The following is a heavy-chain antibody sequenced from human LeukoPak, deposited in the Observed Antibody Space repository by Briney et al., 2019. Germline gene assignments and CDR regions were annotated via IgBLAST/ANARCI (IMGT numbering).Heavy chain of an antibody. CDR3: VRDLWNYYDSSGYYYEDY. V-gene: IGHV3-74*01. D-gene: IGHD3-22*01. Sequence: GGSLRLSCAASGFTFSSYAMSWVRQAPGKGLVWVSRINSDGSITSNADSVKGRFTISRDNAKNTLFLQMNSLRAEDTAVYYCVRDLWNYYDSSGYYYEDYWGQGTLVTVSS. CDR1: GFTFSSYA. J-gene: IGHJ4*02. CDR2: INSDGSIT.